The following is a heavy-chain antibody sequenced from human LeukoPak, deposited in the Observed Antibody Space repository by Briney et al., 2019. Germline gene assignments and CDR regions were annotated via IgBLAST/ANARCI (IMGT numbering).Heavy chain of an antibody. V-gene: IGHV1-24*01. J-gene: IGHJ4*02. CDR2: FDHEDGET. CDR3: TTAIIGTGYYSHFND. Sequence: ASVKVSCKVSGYSLSELSIHWVRQAPGKGLEWMGGFDHEDGETIYAQKFQARVAMTEDTSTDTAYMEMRSLRSEDTAVYHCTTAIIGTGYYSHFNDWGQGTLVTVS. D-gene: IGHD3-22*01. CDR1: GYSLSELS.